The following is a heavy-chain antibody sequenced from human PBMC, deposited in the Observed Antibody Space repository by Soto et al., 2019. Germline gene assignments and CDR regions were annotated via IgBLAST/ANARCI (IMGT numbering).Heavy chain of an antibody. CDR3: AREHHRSGRAGTFGH. J-gene: IGHJ1*01. CDR1: GFTFSSSV. V-gene: IGHV3-30-3*01. CDR2: ISIDGNNQ. Sequence: QVQLVESGGGVVQFGRSLRLSCAASGFTFSSSVMHLVRQAPGKGLEWVTGISIDGNNQHYADPVRGRVTISRDNSRNTLYLQVDGLTSEDTALYFCAREHHRSGRAGTFGHWGQGTLVTVTS. D-gene: IGHD1-26*01.